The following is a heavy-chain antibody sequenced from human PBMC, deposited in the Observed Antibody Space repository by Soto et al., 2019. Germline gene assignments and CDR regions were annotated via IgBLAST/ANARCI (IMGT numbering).Heavy chain of an antibody. J-gene: IGHJ4*02. CDR3: SRCGTGALGTTRKDVFDS. CDR2: IAYDGSSK. Sequence: AGSLRLSCAASGITFSNYGMHWVRQAPGRGLEWLAVIAYDGSSKYYAESVRGRFTISRDNARNTVFLQMNSLRGEDTAVYYCSRCGTGALGTTRKDVFDSWGQGALVTVSS. CDR1: GITFSNYG. V-gene: IGHV3-30*03. D-gene: IGHD1-1*01.